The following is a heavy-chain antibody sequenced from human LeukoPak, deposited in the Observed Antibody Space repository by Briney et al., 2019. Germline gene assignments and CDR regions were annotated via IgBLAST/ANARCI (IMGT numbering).Heavy chain of an antibody. J-gene: IGHJ4*02. V-gene: IGHV4-31*03. CDR1: GGSISSGGYY. D-gene: IGHD1-26*01. Sequence: SQTLSLTCTVSGGSISSGGYYWSWIRQHPWKGLEWIGYIYYSGSTYYNPSLKSRVTISVDTSKNQFSLKLSSVTAADTAVYYCARDSFLVGVVDYWGQGTLVTVSS. CDR3: ARDSFLVGVVDY. CDR2: IYYSGST.